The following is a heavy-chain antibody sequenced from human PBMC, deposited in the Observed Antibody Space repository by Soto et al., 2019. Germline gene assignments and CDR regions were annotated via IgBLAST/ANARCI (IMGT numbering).Heavy chain of an antibody. Sequence: EVQLVESGGGLVKPGGSLRLSCSASGFIFSNYNMNWVRQAPGKGLVWVSSISGSSGYIYYADSVKGRFTISRDNAKNALYLQMNSLRAEDTAVYYCARVDYYDRSGYLEVYAFDIGGQGTMVTVSS. CDR1: GFIFSNYN. V-gene: IGHV3-21*01. CDR3: ARVDYYDRSGYLEVYAFDI. D-gene: IGHD3-22*01. J-gene: IGHJ3*02. CDR2: ISGSSGYI.